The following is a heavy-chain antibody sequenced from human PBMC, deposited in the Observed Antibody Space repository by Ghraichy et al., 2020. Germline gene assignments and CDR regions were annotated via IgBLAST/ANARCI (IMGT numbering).Heavy chain of an antibody. J-gene: IGHJ4*02. CDR1: GGSISSYY. CDR2: IYYSGST. V-gene: IGHV4-59*01. D-gene: IGHD3-22*01. Sequence: LSLTCTVSGGSISSYYWSWIRQPPGKGLEWIGYIYYSGSTNYNPSLKSRVTISVDTSKNQFSLKLSSVTAADTAVYYCARFVYDSSGYYYGLDYWGQGTLVTVSS. CDR3: ARFVYDSSGYYYGLDY.